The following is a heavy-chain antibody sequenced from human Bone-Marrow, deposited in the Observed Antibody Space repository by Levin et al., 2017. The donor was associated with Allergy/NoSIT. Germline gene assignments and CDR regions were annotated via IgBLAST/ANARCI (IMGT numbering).Heavy chain of an antibody. Sequence: SSETLSLTCAVAGGSVFSGTHYGSWIRQPPGRGVEYIGYVYYSGSTNYNPSLKSRVTISMDTSKNQVSLKLSSVTAADTAVYYCARGLIITEGRSNYDYGVDVWGQGTPVTVSS. J-gene: IGHJ6*02. CDR1: GGSVFSGTHY. D-gene: IGHD3-10*01. CDR3: ARGLIITEGRSNYDYGVDV. V-gene: IGHV4-61*01. CDR2: VYYSGST.